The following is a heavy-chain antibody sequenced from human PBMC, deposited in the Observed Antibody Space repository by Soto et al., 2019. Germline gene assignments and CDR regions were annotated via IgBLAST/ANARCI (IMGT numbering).Heavy chain of an antibody. CDR2: INAGNGNT. D-gene: IGHD2-8*01. V-gene: IGHV1-3*01. CDR3: ARNKYCTNGVCPDQKRDAFEI. J-gene: IGHJ3*02. CDR1: GYTFTSYA. Sequence: GASVKVSCKASGYTFTSYAMHWVRQAPGQRLEWMGWINAGNGNTKYSQKFQGRVTITRDTSASTAYMELSSLRSEDTAVYYCARNKYCTNGVCPDQKRDAFEIWGQETMSTVSS.